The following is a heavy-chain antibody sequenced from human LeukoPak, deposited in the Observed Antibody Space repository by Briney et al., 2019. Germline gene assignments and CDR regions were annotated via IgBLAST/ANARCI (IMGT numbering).Heavy chain of an antibody. J-gene: IGHJ4*02. CDR2: IYTSGST. V-gene: IGHV4-61*02. CDR3: ARDSRWLQSLDY. CDR1: GGFISSGSYY. Sequence: SQTLSLTCTVSGGFISSGSYYWRWIRQPAGKGLEWIGRIYTSGSTNYNPSLKSRVTISVDTSKNQFSLKLSSVTAADTAVYYCARDSRWLQSLDYWGQGTLVTVSS. D-gene: IGHD5-24*01.